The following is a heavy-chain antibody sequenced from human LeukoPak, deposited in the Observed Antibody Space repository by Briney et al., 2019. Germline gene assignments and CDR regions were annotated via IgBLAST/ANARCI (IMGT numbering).Heavy chain of an antibody. J-gene: IGHJ6*03. V-gene: IGHV1-69*05. D-gene: IGHD1-7*01. CDR3: ASHQRITAITYYNYYYMDV. CDR2: IIPIFGTA. Sequence: GASVKVSCKTSGGSFSSYAISWVRQAPGQGLEWMGGIIPIFGTANYAQKFQGRVTITTDESTSTAYMELSSLRSGDTAVYYCASHQRITAITYYNYYYMDVWGKGTTVTVSS. CDR1: GGSFSSYA.